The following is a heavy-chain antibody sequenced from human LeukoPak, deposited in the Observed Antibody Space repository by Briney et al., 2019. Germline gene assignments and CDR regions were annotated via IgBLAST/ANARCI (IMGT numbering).Heavy chain of an antibody. Sequence: GGSLRLSCAASGFTFSSYWMHWVRQAPGKGLVWVSHINSDGSSTSYADSVKGRFTISRDNAKNTLYLQMNSLRAEDTAVYYCARETTGIAVAVDYWGQGTLVTVSS. CDR1: GFTFSSYW. V-gene: IGHV3-74*01. D-gene: IGHD6-19*01. CDR3: ARETTGIAVAVDY. J-gene: IGHJ4*02. CDR2: INSDGSST.